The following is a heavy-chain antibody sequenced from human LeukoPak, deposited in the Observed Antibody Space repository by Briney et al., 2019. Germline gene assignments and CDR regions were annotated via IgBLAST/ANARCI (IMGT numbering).Heavy chain of an antibody. CDR3: ARDAKEYYDFWSGALNPYYYYYYMDV. CDR2: IYYSGST. Sequence: SETLSLTCTVSGGSIGSYYWSWIRQPPGKGLEWIGYIYYSGSTNYNPSLKSRVTISVDTSKNQFSLKLSSVTAADTAVYYCARDAKEYYDFWSGALNPYYYYYYMDVWGKGTTVTVSS. CDR1: GGSIGSYY. D-gene: IGHD3-3*01. V-gene: IGHV4-59*01. J-gene: IGHJ6*03.